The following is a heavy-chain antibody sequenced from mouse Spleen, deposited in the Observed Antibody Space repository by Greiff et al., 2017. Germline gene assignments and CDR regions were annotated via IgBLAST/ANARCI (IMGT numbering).Heavy chain of an antibody. V-gene: IGHV3-6*01. CDR1: GYSITSGYY. CDR3: ATPDY. CDR2: ISYDGTN. J-gene: IGHJ2*01. Sequence: VQLKQSGPGLVKPSQSLSLTCSVTGYSITSGYYWNWIRQFPGNKLEWMGYISYDGTNNYNPSLKNRISITRDTSKNQFFLKLNSVTTEDTATYYCATPDYWGQGTTLTVSS.